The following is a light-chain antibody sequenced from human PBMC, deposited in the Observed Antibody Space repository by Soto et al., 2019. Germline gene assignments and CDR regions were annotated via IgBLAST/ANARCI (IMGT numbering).Light chain of an antibody. CDR3: HQYDNWFPFT. CDR1: QSVGTK. Sequence: EVVMTQSPATLSVSPGERATLSCRASQSVGTKLGWYQQRPGQAPRLLIYGASTRATGVPARFGGSGSGTEFTLTISSLQSQDSAIYYCHQYDNWFPFTFGQGTRLEMK. CDR2: GAS. J-gene: IGKJ5*01. V-gene: IGKV3-15*01.